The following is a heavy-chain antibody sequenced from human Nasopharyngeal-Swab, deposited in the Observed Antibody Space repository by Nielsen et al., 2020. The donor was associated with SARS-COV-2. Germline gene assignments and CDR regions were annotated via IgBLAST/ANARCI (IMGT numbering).Heavy chain of an antibody. CDR3: VTSSSKTINYYYYMDV. J-gene: IGHJ6*03. D-gene: IGHD6-13*01. Sequence: WVRQAPGQGLEWMGGIIPIFGTANYAQKLQGRVTITADESTSTAYMELSSLRSEDTAVYYCVTSSSKTINYYYYMDVWGKGTTVTVSS. V-gene: IGHV1-69*01. CDR2: IIPIFGTA.